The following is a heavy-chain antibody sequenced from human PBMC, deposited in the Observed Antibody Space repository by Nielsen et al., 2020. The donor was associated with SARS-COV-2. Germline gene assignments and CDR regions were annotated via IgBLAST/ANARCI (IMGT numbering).Heavy chain of an antibody. V-gene: IGHV3-30*18. Sequence: GESLKISCAASGFTFNNYGFSWVRQAPGKGLEWVASISYEGSKTYYADSLTGRFTVSRDSSKNTVYLQMNSLSVEDTAVYHCAKRRAVFRLTFGGEGAMDVWGQGTTVSVSS. CDR3: AKRRAVFRLTFGGEGAMDV. D-gene: IGHD3-16*01. J-gene: IGHJ6*02. CDR2: ISYEGSKT. CDR1: GFTFNNYG.